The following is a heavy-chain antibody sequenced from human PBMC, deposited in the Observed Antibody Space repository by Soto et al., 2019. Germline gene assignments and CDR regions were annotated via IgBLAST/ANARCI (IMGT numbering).Heavy chain of an antibody. CDR2: IKSKTDGGTT. CDR1: GFTFSNAW. CDR3: TTDDEPAATGDYYYGMDV. D-gene: IGHD2-2*01. Sequence: GGSLRLSCAASGFTFSNAWMNWVRQAPGKGLEWVGRIKSKTDGGTTDYAEPVKGRFTISRDDSKNTLDLQMNSLKTEDTAVYYCTTDDEPAATGDYYYGMDVWGQGTTVTVSS. J-gene: IGHJ6*02. V-gene: IGHV3-15*07.